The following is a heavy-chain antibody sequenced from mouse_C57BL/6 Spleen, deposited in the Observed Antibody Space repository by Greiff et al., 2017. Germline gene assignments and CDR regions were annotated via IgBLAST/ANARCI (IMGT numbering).Heavy chain of an antibody. CDR1: GYTFTSYW. CDR3: ARRAEDDGYPGFAY. J-gene: IGHJ3*01. D-gene: IGHD2-3*01. CDR2: IDPSDSYT. V-gene: IGHV1-59*01. Sequence: QVQLQQPGAELVRPGTSVKLSCKASGYTFTSYWMHWVKQRPGQGLEWIGVIDPSDSYTNYNQKFKGKATLTVDPSSSPAYMQLSRLTAEDAAVDYGARRAEDDGYPGFAYWGQGTLVTVSA.